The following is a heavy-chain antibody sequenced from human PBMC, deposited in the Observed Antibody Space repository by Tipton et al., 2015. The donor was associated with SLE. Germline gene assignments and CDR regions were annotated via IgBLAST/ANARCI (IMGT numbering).Heavy chain of an antibody. CDR3: ARNNWKDIVVVPAAMNYYYYGMDV. CDR2: INPNSGGT. D-gene: IGHD2-2*01. CDR1: GYTFSNYG. J-gene: IGHJ6*02. V-gene: IGHV1-2*02. Sequence: QLVQSGAEVKKPGASVKVSCKAFGYTFSNYGITWVRQAPGQGLQWMGWINPNSGGTNYAQKFQGRVTMTRDTSISTAYMELSRLRSDDTAVYYCARNNWKDIVVVPAAMNYYYYGMDVWGQGTTVTVSS.